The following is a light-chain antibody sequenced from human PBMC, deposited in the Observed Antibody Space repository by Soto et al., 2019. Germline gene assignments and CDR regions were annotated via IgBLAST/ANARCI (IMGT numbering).Light chain of an antibody. CDR3: QQSDNLPLT. J-gene: IGKJ4*01. CDR2: HAS. CDR1: QGIAKY. Sequence: DTQMTQSPSSLSASVGDRVTITCQASQGIAKYLHWYQQKPGKAPKLLIYHASNWQTGVPSRFSGSGSGTDFTFTISSLQPEDIATYYCQQSDNLPLTFGGGTKVEI. V-gene: IGKV1-33*01.